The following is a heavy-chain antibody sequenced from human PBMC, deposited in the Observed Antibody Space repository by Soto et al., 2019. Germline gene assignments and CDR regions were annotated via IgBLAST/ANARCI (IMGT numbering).Heavy chain of an antibody. CDR1: GFTFSSYS. CDR2: ISSSSSYI. Sequence: EVQLVESGGGLVKPGGSLRLSCAASGFTFSSYSMNWVRQAPGKGLEWVSSISSSSSYIYYADPVKGRFTISRDNAKNSLYLQMNSLRAEDTAVYYCARDLCSGGSCLDYWGQGTLVTVSS. D-gene: IGHD2-15*01. CDR3: ARDLCSGGSCLDY. J-gene: IGHJ4*02. V-gene: IGHV3-21*01.